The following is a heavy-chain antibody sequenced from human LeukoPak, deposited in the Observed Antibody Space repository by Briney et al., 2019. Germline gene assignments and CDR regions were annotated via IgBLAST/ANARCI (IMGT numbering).Heavy chain of an antibody. CDR2: MNPNSGNT. V-gene: IGHV1-8*01. D-gene: IGHD3-10*01. Sequence: ASVKVSCKASGYTFTSYDINWVRQATGQGLEWMGWMNPNSGNTGYAQKFQGRVTMTRNTSISTAYMELSSLRSEDTAVYYCARGVFGPGSYEVDYWGQGTLVTVSS. J-gene: IGHJ4*02. CDR1: GYTFTSYD. CDR3: ARGVFGPGSYEVDY.